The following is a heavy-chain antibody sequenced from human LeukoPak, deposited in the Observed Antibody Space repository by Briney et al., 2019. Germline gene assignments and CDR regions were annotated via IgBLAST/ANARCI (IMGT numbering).Heavy chain of an antibody. Sequence: SETLSLTCTVSGGSISSGGYYWSWIRQHPGKGLEWLGYIYYSGSTYYNPSLKSRVTISVDTSKNQFSLKLSSVTAADTAVYYCAVFATYYYDSSGYYHYWGQGTLDTVSS. J-gene: IGHJ4*02. CDR1: GGSISSGGYY. D-gene: IGHD3-22*01. V-gene: IGHV4-31*03. CDR2: IYYSGST. CDR3: AVFATYYYDSSGYYHY.